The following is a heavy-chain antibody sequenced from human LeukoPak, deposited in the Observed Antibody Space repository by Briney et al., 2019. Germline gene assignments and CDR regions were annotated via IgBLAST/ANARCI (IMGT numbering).Heavy chain of an antibody. V-gene: IGHV1-69*13. CDR2: IIPILGTA. D-gene: IGHD3-10*01. CDR3: ARAGSGSYSGLDY. CDR1: GGTFNTHP. Sequence: SVKVSCKASGGTFNTHPINWVRQAPGHGLEWMGGIIPILGTADYAQKFQGRVTITADESTTTAYMELSSLTSDDTAVYYCARAGSGSYSGLDYWGQGTLVTVSS. J-gene: IGHJ4*02.